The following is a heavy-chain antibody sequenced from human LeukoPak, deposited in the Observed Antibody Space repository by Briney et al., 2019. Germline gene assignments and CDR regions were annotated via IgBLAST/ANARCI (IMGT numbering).Heavy chain of an antibody. Sequence: ASVKVSCKASGYTFTGYYMHWVRQAPGQGLEWMGWINPNSGGTNYAQKFQGRVTMTRDTSISTAYMELSRLRSDDTAVYYCARDHGDYGGNSFDHWGQGTLVTVSS. CDR3: ARDHGDYGGNSFDH. CDR1: GYTFTGYY. CDR2: INPNSGGT. V-gene: IGHV1-2*02. D-gene: IGHD4-23*01. J-gene: IGHJ5*02.